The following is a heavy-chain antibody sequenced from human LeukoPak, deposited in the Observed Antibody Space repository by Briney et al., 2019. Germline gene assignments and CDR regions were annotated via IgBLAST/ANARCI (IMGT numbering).Heavy chain of an antibody. J-gene: IGHJ4*02. Sequence: GRSLRLSCAASGFTFSSYGMLWVRQAPGKGLEWVAVISYDGSNKYYADSVKGRFTISRDNSKNTLYLQMNSLRAEDTAVYYCAKGYSSGWSDYGVYWGQGTLVTVSS. CDR1: GFTFSSYG. D-gene: IGHD6-19*01. CDR3: AKGYSSGWSDYGVY. CDR2: ISYDGSNK. V-gene: IGHV3-30*18.